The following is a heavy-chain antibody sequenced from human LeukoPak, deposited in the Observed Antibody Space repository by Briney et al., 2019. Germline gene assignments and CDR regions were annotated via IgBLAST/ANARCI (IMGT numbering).Heavy chain of an antibody. CDR1: GFTFSSYA. V-gene: IGHV3-30-3*01. CDR3: ARVDIVATFSGGGHFDY. Sequence: GRSLRLSCAASGFTFSSYAMHWVRQAPGKGLEWVAVISYDGSNKYYADSVKGRFTIPRDNSKNTLYLQMNSLRAEDTAVYYCARVDIVATFSGGGHFDYWGQGTLVTVSS. CDR2: ISYDGSNK. J-gene: IGHJ4*02. D-gene: IGHD5-12*01.